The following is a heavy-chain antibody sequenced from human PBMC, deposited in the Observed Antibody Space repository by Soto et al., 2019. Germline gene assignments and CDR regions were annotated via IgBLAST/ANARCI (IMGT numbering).Heavy chain of an antibody. J-gene: IGHJ6*02. CDR1: GFTFSSYA. Sequence: GGSLRLSCAASGFTFSSYAMHWVRQAPGKGLEWVAVISYDGSNKYYADSVKGRFTISRDNSKNTLYLQMNSLRAEDTAVYYCARVNRIAAAGTLVYYGMDVWGQGTTVTVSS. V-gene: IGHV3-30-3*01. CDR3: ARVNRIAAAGTLVYYGMDV. CDR2: ISYDGSNK. D-gene: IGHD6-13*01.